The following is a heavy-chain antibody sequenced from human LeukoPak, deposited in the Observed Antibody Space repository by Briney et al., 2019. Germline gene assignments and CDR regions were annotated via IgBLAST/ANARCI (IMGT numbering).Heavy chain of an antibody. Sequence: PGGSLRLSCAASGFTFSDYAMSWVRQAPGKGLEWVSVIYSGGSAYYADSVKGRFTISRDTSKNTLSLQMNSLRAEDTAVYYCARGFGYFVSWGQGTLVTVSS. D-gene: IGHD3-10*01. V-gene: IGHV3-66*01. CDR2: IYSGGSA. CDR3: ARGFGYFVS. CDR1: GFTFSDYA. J-gene: IGHJ4*02.